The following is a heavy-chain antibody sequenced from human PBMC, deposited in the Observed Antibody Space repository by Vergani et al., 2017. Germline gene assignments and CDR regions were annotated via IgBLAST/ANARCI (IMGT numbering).Heavy chain of an antibody. CDR3: ARSRIYYGAGSPDY. V-gene: IGHV4-59*02. CDR1: GASVNSYY. D-gene: IGHD3-10*01. Sequence: QVKLQESGPGLVKPSETLSLTCTVSGASVNSYYWSWIRQPPGKGLEWMGYVSFRGDTLYDPSVKGRMTISINTSSNQFSLYLNSVTAADTAVYYCARSRIYYGAGSPDYWVQGTLVTVSS. CDR2: VSFRGDT. J-gene: IGHJ4*02.